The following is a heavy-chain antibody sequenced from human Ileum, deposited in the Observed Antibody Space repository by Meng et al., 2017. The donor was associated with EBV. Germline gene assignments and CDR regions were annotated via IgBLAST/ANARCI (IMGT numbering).Heavy chain of an antibody. CDR1: GGSFGDYF. J-gene: IGHJ4*02. CDR2: INHNGGT. CDR3: ARGGGVLTPLDY. D-gene: IGHD2-8*02. V-gene: IGHV4-34*01. Sequence: QEPQQEGGGGLSTPSEPLPLTCAVYGGSFGDYFWSWIRQPPGKRREWIGEINHNGGTNYNPSLNPSLKSRVTISVDTSKNQFSLKLSSVTAADTAVYYCARGGGVLTPLDYWGQGTLVTVSS.